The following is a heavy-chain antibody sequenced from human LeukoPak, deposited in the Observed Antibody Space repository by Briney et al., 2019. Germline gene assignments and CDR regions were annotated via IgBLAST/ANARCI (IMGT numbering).Heavy chain of an antibody. V-gene: IGHV4-34*01. CDR2: INYSGST. CDR1: GGSFSGYY. CDR3: ARRPYCSGGSCYSGWFDP. D-gene: IGHD2-15*01. J-gene: IGHJ5*02. Sequence: SETLSLTCAVYGGSFSGYYWSWIRQPPGKGLEWIGEINYSGSTNYNPSLKSRVTISVDTSKNQFSLKLSSVTAADTAVYYCARRPYCSGGSCYSGWFDPWGQGTLVTVSS.